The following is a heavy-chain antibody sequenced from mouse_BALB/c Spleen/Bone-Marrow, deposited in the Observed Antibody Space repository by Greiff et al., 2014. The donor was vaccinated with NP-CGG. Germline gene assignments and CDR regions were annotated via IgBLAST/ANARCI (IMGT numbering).Heavy chain of an antibody. CDR1: GFSLTSYG. J-gene: IGHJ2*01. CDR2: IWAGGST. Sequence: VQLQQSGPGLVAPSQSLSITCTVSGFSLTSYGVHWVRQPPGKGLEWLGVIWAGGSTNYNSALLSRLSISKDNSTSQVFLKMNRLQTNDTAMYYCARVIRYESYFDYWGQGTTLTVAS. V-gene: IGHV2-9*02. CDR3: ARVIRYESYFDY. D-gene: IGHD2-14*01.